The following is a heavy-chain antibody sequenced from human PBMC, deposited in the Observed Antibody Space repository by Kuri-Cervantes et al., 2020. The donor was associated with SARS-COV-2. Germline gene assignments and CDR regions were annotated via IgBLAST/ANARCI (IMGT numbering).Heavy chain of an antibody. CDR1: GYTFTSYG. Sequence: ASVKVSCKASGYTFTSYGISWVRQAPGQGLEWMGWISAYNGNTNYAQKLQGRVTMTTDTSTSTAYMELRSLRSGDTAVYYCARDRGSSGRSWVYYYYGMDVWGQGTTVTVSS. V-gene: IGHV1-18*01. CDR2: ISAYNGNT. D-gene: IGHD6-19*01. J-gene: IGHJ6*02. CDR3: ARDRGSSGRSWVYYYYGMDV.